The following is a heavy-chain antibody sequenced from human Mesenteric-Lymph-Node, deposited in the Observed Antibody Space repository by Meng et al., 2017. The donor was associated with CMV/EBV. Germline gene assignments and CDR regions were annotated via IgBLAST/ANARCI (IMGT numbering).Heavy chain of an antibody. Sequence: VSGGSISSTSYYWSWIRQHPGKGLEWIGYIYYSGSTYYNPSLKSRVTISVDTSKNQFSLKLSSVTAADTAVYYCAKATYGSGSYSDYWGQGTLVTVSS. V-gene: IGHV4-31*02. CDR3: AKATYGSGSYSDY. J-gene: IGHJ4*02. CDR2: IYYSGST. D-gene: IGHD3-10*01. CDR1: GGSISSTSYY.